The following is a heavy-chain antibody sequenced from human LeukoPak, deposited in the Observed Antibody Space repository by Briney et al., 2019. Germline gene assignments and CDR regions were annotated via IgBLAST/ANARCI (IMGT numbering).Heavy chain of an antibody. CDR3: ARFARPGKNSRGFDY. CDR1: GYSFTTYW. CDR2: IYPGDSDT. V-gene: IGHV5-51*01. D-gene: IGHD4-23*01. Sequence: GESPKISCKGSGYSFTTYWIGWVRQMPGKGLEWMGIIYPGDSDTRYSPSFQGQVTISVDKSINTAYLQWSSLEASDTAMYYCARFARPGKNSRGFDYWGQGTLVTVSS. J-gene: IGHJ4*02.